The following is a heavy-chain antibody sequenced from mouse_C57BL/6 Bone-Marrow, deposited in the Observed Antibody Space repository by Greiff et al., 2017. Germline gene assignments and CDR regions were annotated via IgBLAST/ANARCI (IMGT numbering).Heavy chain of an antibody. D-gene: IGHD2-5*01. V-gene: IGHV1-64*01. CDR2: IHPNSGST. CDR3: ARGPTIVRYYAMDY. CDR1: GYTFTSYW. J-gene: IGHJ4*01. Sequence: VQLQQPGAELVKPGASVKLSCKASGYTFTSYWMHWVKQRPGQGLEWIGMIHPNSGSTNYNEKFKSKATLTVDKSSSTAYMQLSSLTSEDSAVYYCARGPTIVRYYAMDYWGQGTSVTVSS.